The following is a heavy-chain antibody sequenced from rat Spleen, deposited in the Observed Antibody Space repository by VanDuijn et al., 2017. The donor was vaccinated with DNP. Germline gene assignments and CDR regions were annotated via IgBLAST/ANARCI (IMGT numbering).Heavy chain of an antibody. CDR2: ISSEGRST. Sequence: EVQLVESGGGLVQPGRSLKLSCAASGFTFTDYNMAWVRQAPKKGLEWVAYISSEGRSTDYGNSVKGRFTIPRENAKSSLYMQMDSLRSEDTATYYCTEHTTFDYWCQGVMVTVSS. CDR3: TEHTTFDY. J-gene: IGHJ2*01. D-gene: IGHD1-6*01. V-gene: IGHV5-20*01. CDR1: GFTFTDYN.